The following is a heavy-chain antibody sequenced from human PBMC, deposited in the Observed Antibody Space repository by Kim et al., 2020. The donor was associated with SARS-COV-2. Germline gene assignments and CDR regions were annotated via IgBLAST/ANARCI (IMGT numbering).Heavy chain of an antibody. CDR1: GFSFSSFA. D-gene: IGHD3-10*01. Sequence: GGSLRLSCAASGFSFSSFAIHWVRQAPGKGLEWVAFISYDGSDKFYADSVRGRFTISRDNSNNSLYLQMNSLRHEDTAMYYCARDGGSGGFRPGARDYWGEDTPDTVST. V-gene: IGHV3-30*04. CDR2: ISYDGSDK. J-gene: IGHJ4*02. CDR3: ARDGGSGGFRPGARDY.